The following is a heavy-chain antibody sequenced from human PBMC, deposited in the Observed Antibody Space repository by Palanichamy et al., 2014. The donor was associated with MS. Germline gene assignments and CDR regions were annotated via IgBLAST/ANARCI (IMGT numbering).Heavy chain of an antibody. CDR3: ARGGALIAATTFDS. D-gene: IGHD2-15*01. V-gene: IGHV4-61*02. CDR2: IYSSGST. CDR1: GGSISSGNYY. J-gene: IGHJ4*02. Sequence: QVQLQDRGPGLVKPSQTLSLTCSVSGGSISSGNYYWSWLRQPAGKGLEWIGLIYSSGSTSYSPSLKSRVTISIDMSKNQFSLKLSSVTAADTAVYYCARGGALIAATTFDSWGQGTLVTVSS.